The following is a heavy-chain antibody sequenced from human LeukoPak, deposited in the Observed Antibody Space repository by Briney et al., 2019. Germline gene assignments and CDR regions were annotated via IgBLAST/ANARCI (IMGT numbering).Heavy chain of an antibody. CDR3: AKALRIAVAIPDAFDI. CDR2: IRSKTDGGTT. CDR1: GFTFRDAW. J-gene: IGHJ3*02. V-gene: IGHV3-15*01. Sequence: PGGSLRLSCAASGFTFRDAWMTWVRQAPGKGLEWVGRIRSKTDGGTTDYAVSVQGRFTISRDDSKNTLYLQMNSLRAEDTAVYYCAKALRIAVAIPDAFDIWGQGTMVTVSS. D-gene: IGHD6-19*01.